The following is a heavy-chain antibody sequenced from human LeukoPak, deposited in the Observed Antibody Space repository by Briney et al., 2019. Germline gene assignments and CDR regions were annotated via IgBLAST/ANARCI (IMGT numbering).Heavy chain of an antibody. CDR3: AKDMELGEYSSSSIFDY. V-gene: IGHV3-9*01. CDR2: ISWKSGSI. D-gene: IGHD6-6*01. J-gene: IGHJ4*02. Sequence: GGSLRLSCAASGFTFVVYAMHWFRQAQGKGLEWVSGISWKSGSIGYADSVKGRFTISRDNAKNSLYLQMNSLRAEDTALYYCAKDMELGEYSSSSIFDYWGQRTLVTVSS. CDR1: GFTFVVYA.